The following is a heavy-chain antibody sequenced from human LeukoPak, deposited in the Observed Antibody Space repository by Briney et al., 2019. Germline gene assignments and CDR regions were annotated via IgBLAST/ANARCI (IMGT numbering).Heavy chain of an antibody. CDR1: GGSVSSGNYY. V-gene: IGHV4-39*07. D-gene: IGHD2-2*01. J-gene: IGHJ3*02. CDR2: INHSGST. CDR3: ARALRYALPVDI. Sequence: ETSETLSLTCTVSGGSVSSGNYYWSWIRQPPGKGLEWIGEINHSGSTNYNPSLKSRVTISVDTSKNQFSLKLSSVTAADTAVYYCARALRYALPVDIWGQGTMVTVSS.